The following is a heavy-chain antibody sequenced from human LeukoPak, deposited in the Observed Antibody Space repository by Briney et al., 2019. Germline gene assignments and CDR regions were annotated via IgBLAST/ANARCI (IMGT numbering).Heavy chain of an antibody. CDR3: ARPLVGDVLDY. V-gene: IGHV3-33*01. J-gene: IGHJ4*02. CDR2: IWYDGSNE. Sequence: GGSLRLSCAASGFTFSRDGMHWVRQAPGKGLEWVAVIWYDGSNEYYADSVKGRFTIFRDNSKNTLHLQMNSLRAEDTAVYYCARPLVGDVLDYWGQGTLVTVSS. D-gene: IGHD1-26*01. CDR1: GFTFSRDG.